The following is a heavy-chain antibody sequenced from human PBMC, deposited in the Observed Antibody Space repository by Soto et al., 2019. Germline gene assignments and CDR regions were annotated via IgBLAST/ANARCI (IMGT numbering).Heavy chain of an antibody. Sequence: SETLYLTCAVYGGSFSGYFWSWIRQPPGKGLEWIGEINHSGSTNYNPSLKSRVTISVDTSKNQFSLKLSSVTAADTAVYYCARGGYCSSTSCYWWFDPWGQGTVVTVSS. D-gene: IGHD2-2*01. V-gene: IGHV4-34*01. CDR1: GGSFSGYF. J-gene: IGHJ5*02. CDR3: ARGGYCSSTSCYWWFDP. CDR2: INHSGST.